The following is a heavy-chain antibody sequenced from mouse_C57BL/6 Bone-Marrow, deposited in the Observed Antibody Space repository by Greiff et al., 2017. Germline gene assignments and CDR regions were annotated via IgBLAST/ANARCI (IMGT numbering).Heavy chain of an antibody. CDR2: IYPGSGST. CDR3: ARPYYSNYGYFDV. Sequence: QVHVKQPGAELVKPGASVKMSCKASGYTFTSYWITWVKQRPGQGLEWIGDIYPGSGSTNYNEKFKSKSTLTVDTSSSTAYMQLSRQKSEDSAVYYCARPYYSNYGYFDVWGTGTTVTVSS. V-gene: IGHV1-55*01. CDR1: GYTFTSYW. J-gene: IGHJ1*03. D-gene: IGHD2-5*01.